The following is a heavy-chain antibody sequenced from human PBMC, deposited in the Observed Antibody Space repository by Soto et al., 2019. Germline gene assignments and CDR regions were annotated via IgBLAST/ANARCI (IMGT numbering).Heavy chain of an antibody. V-gene: IGHV5-51*01. J-gene: IGHJ4*02. D-gene: IGHD5-18*01. Sequence: GESLKISCNGSGYSFTSYWIGWVRQMPGKGLEWMGIIYPGDSDTRYSPSFQGQVTFSADKSISTAYLRWSSLRASDTAMYFCARGLYTYGLDYWGQGTLVTVSS. CDR3: ARGLYTYGLDY. CDR1: GYSFTSYW. CDR2: IYPGDSDT.